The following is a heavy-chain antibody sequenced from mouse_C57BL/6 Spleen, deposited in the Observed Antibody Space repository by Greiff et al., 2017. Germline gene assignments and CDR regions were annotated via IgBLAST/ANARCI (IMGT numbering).Heavy chain of an antibody. CDR2: IWSDGST. D-gene: IGHD4-1*01. J-gene: IGHJ2*01. Sequence: VQLVESGPGLVAPSQSLSITCTVSGFSFTSYGVHWVRQPPGKGLEWLVGIWSDGSTTYNAALNYRLSISKDNSKSHVFLKMNSLQTDDTAMYYCSRHKDWEGYFDDWGQGTTLTVAS. V-gene: IGHV2-6-1*01. CDR1: GFSFTSYG. CDR3: SRHKDWEGYFDD.